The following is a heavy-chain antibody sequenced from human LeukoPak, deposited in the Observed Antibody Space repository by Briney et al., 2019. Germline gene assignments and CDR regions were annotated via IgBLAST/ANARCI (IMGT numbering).Heavy chain of an antibody. J-gene: IGHJ5*02. CDR3: ARVWVAAIIVS. Sequence: GGSLRLSCAASGFTFTNYWMSWVRQAPGKGLELVANIKQDRSEKYYVDSVKGRFTISRDNAKNSLYLQMNSLRAEDTAVYYCARVWVAAIIVSWGQGTLVTVSS. CDR2: IKQDRSEK. CDR1: GFTFTNYW. D-gene: IGHD2-15*01. V-gene: IGHV3-7*01.